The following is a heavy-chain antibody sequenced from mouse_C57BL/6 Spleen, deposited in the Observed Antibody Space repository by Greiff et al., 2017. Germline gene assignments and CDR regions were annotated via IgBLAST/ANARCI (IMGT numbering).Heavy chain of an antibody. CDR2: ISSGSSTI. J-gene: IGHJ3*01. V-gene: IGHV5-17*01. CDR1: GFTFSDYG. CDR3: ARDYQAWFAY. D-gene: IGHD5-5*01. Sequence: EVMLVESGGGLVKPGGSLKLSCAASGFTFSDYGMHWVRQAPEKGLEWVAYISSGSSTIYYADTVKGRFTISRDNAKNTLFLQMTSLRSEDTAMYYCARDYQAWFAYWGQGTLVTVSA.